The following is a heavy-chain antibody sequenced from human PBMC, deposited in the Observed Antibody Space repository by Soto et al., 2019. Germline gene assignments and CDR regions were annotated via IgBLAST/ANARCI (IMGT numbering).Heavy chain of an antibody. D-gene: IGHD6-25*01. CDR3: ARDVCTANSGWNY. Sequence: EVQLVESGGGLVKPGGSLRLSCAASGFTFSTYWMSWVRQAPGKGLEWVANINKDGSEKKYVDSVKGRFTISRDNAKNSLYLQLSGLRAEDTAGYYCARDVCTANSGWNYWGQGTLVTVSS. CDR2: INKDGSEK. CDR1: GFTFSTYW. V-gene: IGHV3-7*01. J-gene: IGHJ4*02.